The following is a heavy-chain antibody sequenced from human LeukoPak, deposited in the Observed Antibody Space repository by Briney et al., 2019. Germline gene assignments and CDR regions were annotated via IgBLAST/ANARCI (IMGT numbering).Heavy chain of an antibody. Sequence: PSETLSLTCTVSGGSISSGDYYWSWIRQPPGKGLEWIGYIYYSGSTYYNPSLKSRVTMSVDTSKNQFSLKLSSVTAADTAVYYCARDRVVNAGDYSKPNWFDPWGQGTLVTVSS. J-gene: IGHJ5*02. CDR3: ARDRVVNAGDYSKPNWFDP. CDR2: IYYSGST. V-gene: IGHV4-61*08. D-gene: IGHD4-11*01. CDR1: GGSISSGDYY.